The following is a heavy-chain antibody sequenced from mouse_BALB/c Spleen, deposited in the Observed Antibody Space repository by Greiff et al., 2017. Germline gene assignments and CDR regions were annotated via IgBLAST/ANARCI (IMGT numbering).Heavy chain of an antibody. CDR3: ARATMITDYAMDY. CDR2: IDPANGNT. V-gene: IGHV14-3*02. CDR1: GFNIKDTY. J-gene: IGHJ4*01. D-gene: IGHD2-4*01. Sequence: EVNVVESGAELVKPGASVKLSCTASGFNIKDTYMHWVKQRPEQGLEWIGRIDPANGNTKYDPKFQGKATITADTSSNTAYLQLSSLTSEDTAVYYCARATMITDYAMDYWGQGTSVTVSS.